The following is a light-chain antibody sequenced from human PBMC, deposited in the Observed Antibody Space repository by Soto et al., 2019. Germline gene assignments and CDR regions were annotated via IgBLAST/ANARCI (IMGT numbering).Light chain of an antibody. CDR1: QSLSSRY. J-gene: IGKJ4*01. CDR2: GAS. Sequence: EIVLTQSPGTLSLSPGDRATLSCRASQSLSSRYLAWYRQKPGQAPRLLIYGASNRATGIPDRFSGSGSGTAFTLTISRLAPDDFAVCYCQQYSSSPPTCGGGTKVEIK. CDR3: QQYSSSPPT. V-gene: IGKV3-20*01.